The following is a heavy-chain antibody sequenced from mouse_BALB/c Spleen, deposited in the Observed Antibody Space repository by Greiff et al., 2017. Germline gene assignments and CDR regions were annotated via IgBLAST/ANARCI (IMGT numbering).Heavy chain of an antibody. D-gene: IGHD1-1*01. CDR2: IWAGGST. CDR1: GFSLTSYG. V-gene: IGHV2-9*02. Sequence: VKLMESGPGLVAPSQSLSITCTVSGFSLTSYGVHWVRQPPGKGLEWLGVIWAGGSTNYNSALMSRLSISKDNSKSQVFLKMNSLQTDDTAMYYCARDQGSSYGFAYWGQGTLVTVSA. CDR3: ARDQGSSYGFAY. J-gene: IGHJ3*01.